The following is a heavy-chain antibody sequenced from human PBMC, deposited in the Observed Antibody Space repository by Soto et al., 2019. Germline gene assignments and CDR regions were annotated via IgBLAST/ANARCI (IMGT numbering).Heavy chain of an antibody. Sequence: SETLSLTCTVSGGSISSYYWCWIRQPPGKGLEWIGYIYYSGSTNYNPSLKSRVTISVDTSKNQFSLKLSSVTAADTAVYYCASLRKRVVVTMSVWAFDIWGQGTMVTVSS. D-gene: IGHD3-22*01. J-gene: IGHJ3*02. CDR2: IYYSGST. CDR1: GGSISSYY. CDR3: ASLRKRVVVTMSVWAFDI. V-gene: IGHV4-59*08.